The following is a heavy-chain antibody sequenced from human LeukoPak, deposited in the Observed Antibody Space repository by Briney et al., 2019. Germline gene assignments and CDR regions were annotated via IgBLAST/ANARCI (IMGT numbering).Heavy chain of an antibody. CDR2: INHSGST. V-gene: IGHV4-34*01. D-gene: IGHD6-19*01. Sequence: SETLSLTCAVYGGSFSGYYWSWIRQPPGKGLEWIGEINHSGSTNYNPSLKSRVTISVDTSKNQFSLKLSSVTAADTAVYYCASRTGYSSGWYRDYWGQGTLVTVSS. CDR3: ASRTGYSSGWYRDY. J-gene: IGHJ4*02. CDR1: GGSFSGYY.